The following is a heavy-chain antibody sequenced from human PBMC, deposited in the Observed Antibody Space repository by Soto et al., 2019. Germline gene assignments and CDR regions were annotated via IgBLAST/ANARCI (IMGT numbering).Heavy chain of an antibody. CDR3: AKDGSSSAYSVSEY. Sequence: ASGLTCINFAISWIRKDPGKGLEWVSAMSGSAAATYYADSVKGRFTISRDNSNNTLFLQMDSLRAEDTAVYYCAKDGSSSAYSVSEYWVRGSLVPVTS. J-gene: IGHJ4*02. CDR1: GLTCINFA. D-gene: IGHD6-25*01. V-gene: IGHV3-23*01. CDR2: MSGSAAAT.